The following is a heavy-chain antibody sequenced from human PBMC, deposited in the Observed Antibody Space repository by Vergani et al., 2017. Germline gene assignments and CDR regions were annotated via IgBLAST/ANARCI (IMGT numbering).Heavy chain of an antibody. CDR3: ARSEGDYWYFDL. D-gene: IGHD2-21*01. CDR2: IHNRGKT. Sequence: QVRLEESGPGLVKPSETLSLTFSVSGYSIGSGFYWAWIRQSPGEGLQWFTSIHNRGKTYHNPSLKSRVSVSLDTSKNRFSLNLTSVNATDTAVYYCARSEGDYWYFDLWGPGSLVNVSS. CDR1: GYSIGSGFY. J-gene: IGHJ2*01. V-gene: IGHV4-38-2*01.